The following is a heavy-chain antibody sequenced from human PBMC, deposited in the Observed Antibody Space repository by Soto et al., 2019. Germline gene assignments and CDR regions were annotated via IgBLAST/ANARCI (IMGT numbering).Heavy chain of an antibody. V-gene: IGHV1-24*01. CDR3: ATNSGSYSRSQFDY. J-gene: IGHJ4*02. Sequence: VASVKVSCKVSGYTLTELSMHWVRQAPGKGLEWMGGFDPEDGETIYAQKFQGRVTMTEDTSTDTAYMELSSLRSEDTAVYYCATNSGSYSRSQFDYWGQGTLVTVSS. CDR2: FDPEDGET. D-gene: IGHD1-26*01. CDR1: GYTLTELS.